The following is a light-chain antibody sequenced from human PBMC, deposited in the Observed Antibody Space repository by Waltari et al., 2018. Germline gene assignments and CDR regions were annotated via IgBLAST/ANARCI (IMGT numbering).Light chain of an antibody. CDR1: QSVSSF. J-gene: IGKJ4*01. CDR2: DAS. Sequence: SFMAGQSVSSFLSWYQPKPGQAPGLLSYDASNRVTGIPARFSGSGSGTDCTLTISSLDPEDFAVYYCQQRSIWPVTFGGGTKVEIK. V-gene: IGKV3-11*01. CDR3: QQRSIWPVT.